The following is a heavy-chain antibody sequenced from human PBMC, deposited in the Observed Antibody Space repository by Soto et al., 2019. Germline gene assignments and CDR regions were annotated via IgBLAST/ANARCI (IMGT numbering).Heavy chain of an antibody. CDR2: IYRDDDR. Sequence: QITLKESGPTLVKPTQTLTLTCTFSGFSLSTSGVGVGWIRQPPGKAPEYLALIYRDDDRRYSPSLRSRLTITKDTSKHQVVLTMTNMDPVETATYYCAHCTTGTTPEYVFDIWGQGTMVTVSS. D-gene: IGHD1-1*01. CDR3: AHCTTGTTPEYVFDI. J-gene: IGHJ3*02. V-gene: IGHV2-5*02. CDR1: GFSLSTSGVG.